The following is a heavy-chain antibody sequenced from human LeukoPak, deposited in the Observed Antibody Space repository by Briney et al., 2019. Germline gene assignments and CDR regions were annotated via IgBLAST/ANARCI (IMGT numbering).Heavy chain of an antibody. CDR1: GGSISSYY. D-gene: IGHD4-11*01. V-gene: IGHV4-59*01. Sequence: SETLSLTCTVSGGSISSYYWSWIRQPPGKGLEWIGYIYYSGSTNYNPSLKSRVTISVDTSKNQFSLKLSSVTAADTAVYYCARAVGTTVAYLGYWGQGTLVTVSS. CDR2: IYYSGST. J-gene: IGHJ4*02. CDR3: ARAVGTTVAYLGY.